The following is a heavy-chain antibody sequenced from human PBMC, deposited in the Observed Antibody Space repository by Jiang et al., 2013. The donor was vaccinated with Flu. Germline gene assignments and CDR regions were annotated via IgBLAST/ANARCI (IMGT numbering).Heavy chain of an antibody. CDR1: GGSISTYY. CDR2: IYYSGST. D-gene: IGHD6-13*01. J-gene: IGHJ4*02. CDR3: ARGLSSSWHSPFGN. Sequence: LSLTCTVSGGSISTYYWSWIRQPPGKGLEWIGFIYYSGSTNYNPSLKSRVTISVDTSKNQFSLNLSSVTAADTAVYYCARGLSSSWHSPFGNWGQGTLVTVSS. V-gene: IGHV4-59*08.